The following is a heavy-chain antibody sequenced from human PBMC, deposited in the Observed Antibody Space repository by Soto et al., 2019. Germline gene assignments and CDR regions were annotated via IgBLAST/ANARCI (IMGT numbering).Heavy chain of an antibody. CDR1: GFTLTKAS. V-gene: IGHV3-15*01. Sequence: LRLSCAASGFTLTKASMSWVRQAPGRGLEWVGHIKSNADGGATDYAAPVKGRFTVSRDDSRNTLYLQLNSLKTEDTAVYYCTTAPFSFITLPGTSFLIGMDVWGQGTTVTVSS. D-gene: IGHD3-10*01. CDR3: TTAPFSFITLPGTSFLIGMDV. CDR2: IKSNADGGAT. J-gene: IGHJ6*02.